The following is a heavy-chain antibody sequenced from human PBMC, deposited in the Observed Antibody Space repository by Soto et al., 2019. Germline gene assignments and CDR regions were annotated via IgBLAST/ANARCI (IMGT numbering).Heavy chain of an antibody. CDR1: GGHFDRFA. Sequence: QVQLVQSGAEVKKPGSSVKVSCRASGGHFDRFALSWLRQAHGQGLEWMGGIIPFLSATTYAHKFQGRVTITADESAKTLYLELRRLTSDDTAVYYCARGEDDYGDFGSMDVWGQGTSVTVSS. CDR3: ARGEDDYGDFGSMDV. J-gene: IGHJ6*02. CDR2: IIPFLSAT. V-gene: IGHV1-69*01. D-gene: IGHD4-17*01.